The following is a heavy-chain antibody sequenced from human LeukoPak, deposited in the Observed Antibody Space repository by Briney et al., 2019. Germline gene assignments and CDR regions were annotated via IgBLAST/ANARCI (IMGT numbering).Heavy chain of an antibody. Sequence: PSETLSLTCAVYGGSFSGYYWSWIRQPPGKGLEWIGEINHSGSTNYNPSLERRVTISVDTSKKQFSLKLSSVTAADTAVYYRARVGGEPDCSGGSCYVERYFDYWGQGTLVTVSS. J-gene: IGHJ4*02. CDR1: GGSFSGYY. D-gene: IGHD2-15*01. V-gene: IGHV4-34*01. CDR3: ARVGGEPDCSGGSCYVERYFDY. CDR2: INHSGST.